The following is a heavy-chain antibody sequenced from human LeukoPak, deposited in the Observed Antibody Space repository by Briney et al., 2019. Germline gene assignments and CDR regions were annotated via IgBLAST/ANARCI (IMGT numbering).Heavy chain of an antibody. J-gene: IGHJ4*02. Sequence: GASVKVSCKASGYTFTSYDINGVRQATGQGREGMGLMNPNRGNTGYAQRFQGRVTMTRNTSISKAYMELSSLRSEDTAVYYCASAYSSGLIDYWGQGTLVTVSS. D-gene: IGHD6-19*01. V-gene: IGHV1-8*01. CDR1: GYTFTSYD. CDR2: MNPNRGNT. CDR3: ASAYSSGLIDY.